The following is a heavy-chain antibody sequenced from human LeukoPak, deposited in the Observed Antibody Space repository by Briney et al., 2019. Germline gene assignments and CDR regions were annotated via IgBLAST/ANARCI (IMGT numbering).Heavy chain of an antibody. CDR1: GVSISRYY. V-gene: IGHV4-59*01. Sequence: SETLCLTCTVSGVSISRYYWSWGQEPPGKGLESFGYIYYSASTNDNPSLKSRVTIAVDSSKNEFSLKLSSVTAADTAVYYCARGDCSSTSSYWVYYFDYWGQGTLVTVSS. CDR3: ARGDCSSTSSYWVYYFDY. CDR2: IYYSAST. J-gene: IGHJ4*02. D-gene: IGHD2-2*01.